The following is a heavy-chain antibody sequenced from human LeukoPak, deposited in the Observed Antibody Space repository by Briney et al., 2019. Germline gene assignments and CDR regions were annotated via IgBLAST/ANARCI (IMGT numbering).Heavy chain of an antibody. V-gene: IGHV3-23*01. J-gene: IGHJ4*02. CDR2: ISGSGGTT. CDR1: GFTFSSYG. CDR3: ARRIASAGSFDN. Sequence: GGSLRLSCAASGFTFSSYGMNWVRQAPGKGLEWVSGISGSGGTTYYADSVKGRFTISRDNSKNTLYLQMNSLRAEDTAVYHCARRIASAGSFDNWGQGTLVSVSS. D-gene: IGHD6-13*01.